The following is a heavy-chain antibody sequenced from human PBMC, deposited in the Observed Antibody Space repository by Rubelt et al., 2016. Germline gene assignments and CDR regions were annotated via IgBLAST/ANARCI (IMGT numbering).Heavy chain of an antibody. CDR2: ISGSGGST. J-gene: IGHJ3*02. CDR1: GFTFSNYA. V-gene: IGHV3-23*04. D-gene: IGHD3-10*01. CDR3: AKDFIGVLPDAFDI. Sequence: EVQLVESGGGLVQPGGSLRLSCAASGFTFSNYAMTWVRQAPGKGLEWVSSISGSGGSTYYADSVKGRFTISRDNSKNTLYLQMNSLRAEDTAIYDWAKDFIGVLPDAFDIWGQGTMVNVSS.